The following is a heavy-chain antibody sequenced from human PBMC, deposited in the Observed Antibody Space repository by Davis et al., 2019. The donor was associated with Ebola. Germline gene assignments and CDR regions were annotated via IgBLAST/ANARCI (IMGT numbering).Heavy chain of an antibody. J-gene: IGHJ4*02. CDR3: AGLTFGGVIVGY. CDR2: IWYDGSNK. D-gene: IGHD3-16*02. CDR1: GFTFSSYG. Sequence: GGSLRLSCAASGFTFSSYGMHWVRQAPGKGLEWVAVIWYDGSNKYYADSVKGRFTISRDNSKNTLYLQMNSLRDEDTAVYYCAGLTFGGVIVGYWGQGTLVTVSS. V-gene: IGHV3-33*01.